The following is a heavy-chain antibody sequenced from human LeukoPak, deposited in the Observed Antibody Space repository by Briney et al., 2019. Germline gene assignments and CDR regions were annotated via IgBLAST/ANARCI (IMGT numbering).Heavy chain of an antibody. D-gene: IGHD3-22*01. CDR2: ISGSGGST. J-gene: IGHJ4*02. Sequence: GGSLRLSCAASGSTFSSYAMSWVRQAPGKGLEWVSAISGSGGSTYYADSVKGRFTISRDNSKNTLYLQMNSLRAEDTAVYYCAKPPPSYDSSGYYFDYWGQGTLVTVSS. CDR1: GSTFSSYA. CDR3: AKPPPSYDSSGYYFDY. V-gene: IGHV3-23*01.